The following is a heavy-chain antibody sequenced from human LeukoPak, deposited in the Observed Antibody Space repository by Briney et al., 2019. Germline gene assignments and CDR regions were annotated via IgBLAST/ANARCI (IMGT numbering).Heavy chain of an antibody. CDR2: IYYSGST. J-gene: IGHJ6*02. CDR1: GGSISSYY. D-gene: IGHD6-13*01. Sequence: PSETLSLTCTVSGGSISSYYWSWIRQPPGKGLEWIGYIYYSGSTNYNPSLKSRVTISVDTSKNQFSLKLSSVTAADTAVYYCARHGRERSWYFWESGMDVWGQGTTVTVSS. CDR3: ARHGRERSWYFWESGMDV. V-gene: IGHV4-59*08.